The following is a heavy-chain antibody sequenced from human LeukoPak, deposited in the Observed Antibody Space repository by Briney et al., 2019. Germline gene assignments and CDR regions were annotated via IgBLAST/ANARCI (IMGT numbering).Heavy chain of an antibody. CDR2: ISGSSDAI. CDR3: ATPGGYGYYFDY. CDR1: GFTFSTYS. Sequence: PGGSLRLSCAASGFTFSTYSMSWVRQAPGKGLEWVSYISGSSDAIYYADSVKGRFTISRDNAKNSLYLQMNSLRDEDTAVYYCATPGGYGYYFDYWGQGTLVTVSS. J-gene: IGHJ4*02. D-gene: IGHD1-1*01. V-gene: IGHV3-48*02.